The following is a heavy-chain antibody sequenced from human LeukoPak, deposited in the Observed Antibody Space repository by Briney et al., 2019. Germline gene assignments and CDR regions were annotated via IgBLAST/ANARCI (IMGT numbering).Heavy chain of an antibody. Sequence: PGGSLRLSCAASGFTFSSYSMNWVRQAPGKGLEWVSSISSSSSYIYYADSVKGRFTISRDNAKNSLYLQMNSLRAEDTAVYYCARDGSWIQLWNNWFDPWGQGTLVTVSS. CDR2: ISSSSSYI. D-gene: IGHD5-18*01. J-gene: IGHJ5*02. V-gene: IGHV3-21*01. CDR3: ARDGSWIQLWNNWFDP. CDR1: GFTFSSYS.